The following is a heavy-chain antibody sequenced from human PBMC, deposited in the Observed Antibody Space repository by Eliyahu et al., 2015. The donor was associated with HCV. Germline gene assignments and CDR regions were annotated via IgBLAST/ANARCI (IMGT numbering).Heavy chain of an antibody. D-gene: IGHD6-13*01. Sequence: QVQLVESGGGVVQPGRSLRLSCAASGFTFSSYGMHWVRQAPGKGLEWVAVISYDGSNKYYADSVKGRFTISRDNSKNTLYLQMNSLRAEDTAVYYCAKEYSSRDDSLFDIWGQGTMVTVSS. CDR3: AKEYSSRDDSLFDI. V-gene: IGHV3-30*18. J-gene: IGHJ3*02. CDR1: GFTFSSYG. CDR2: ISYDGSNK.